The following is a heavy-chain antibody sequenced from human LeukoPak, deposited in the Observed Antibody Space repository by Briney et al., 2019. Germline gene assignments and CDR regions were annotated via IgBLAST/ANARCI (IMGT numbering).Heavy chain of an antibody. Sequence: GGSLRLSCSASGFTFSDYSISWVRQAPGKGLEWVSYISSSSSTMFYADSVKGRFTISRDNSKNTLYLQMNTLRAEDTALYYCAKDCGGRCYSTREGPFDIWGQGTMVSVSS. CDR3: AKDCGGRCYSTREGPFDI. V-gene: IGHV3-48*01. CDR2: ISSSSSTM. CDR1: GFTFSDYS. D-gene: IGHD2-15*01. J-gene: IGHJ3*02.